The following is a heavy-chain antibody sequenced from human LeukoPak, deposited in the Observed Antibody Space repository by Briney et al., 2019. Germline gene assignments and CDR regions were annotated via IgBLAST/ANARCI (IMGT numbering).Heavy chain of an antibody. D-gene: IGHD3/OR15-3a*01. Sequence: GGSLRLSCAASGFTFSSYGMSWVRQAPGKGLEWVSAISGSGGSTYYADSVKGRFTISRDDSNNIVFLQMDSLTVEDTATYYCARFDFLVMPGAFDLWGQGTIVSVTS. J-gene: IGHJ3*01. CDR2: ISGSGGST. V-gene: IGHV3-23*01. CDR3: ARFDFLVMPGAFDL. CDR1: GFTFSSYG.